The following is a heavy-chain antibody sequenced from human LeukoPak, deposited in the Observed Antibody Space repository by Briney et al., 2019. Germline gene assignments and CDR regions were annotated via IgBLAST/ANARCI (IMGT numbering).Heavy chain of an antibody. CDR3: VRGDIVVVPAAQNLGY. D-gene: IGHD2-2*01. Sequence: GGSLRLSCAASGFTFSSYAMHWVRQAPGKGLEWVAVISYDGSNKYYADSVKGRFTISRDNSKNTLYLQMNSLRAEDTAVYYCVRGDIVVVPAAQNLGYWGQGTLVTVSS. CDR1: GFTFSSYA. V-gene: IGHV3-30*04. J-gene: IGHJ4*02. CDR2: ISYDGSNK.